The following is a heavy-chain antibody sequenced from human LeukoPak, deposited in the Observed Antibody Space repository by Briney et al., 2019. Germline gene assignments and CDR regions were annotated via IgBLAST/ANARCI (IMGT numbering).Heavy chain of an antibody. J-gene: IGHJ5*02. V-gene: IGHV4-59*01. CDR2: IYYSGST. CDR3: ASGAAAGTRMKYNWFDP. D-gene: IGHD6-13*01. CDR1: GGSISSYY. Sequence: PSETLSLTCTASGGSISSYYWSWIRQPPGKGLEWIGYIYYSGSTNYNPTLKSRVTISVDTSKNQFSLKPSSVTAADTAVYYCASGAAAGTRMKYNWFDPWGQGTLVTVSS.